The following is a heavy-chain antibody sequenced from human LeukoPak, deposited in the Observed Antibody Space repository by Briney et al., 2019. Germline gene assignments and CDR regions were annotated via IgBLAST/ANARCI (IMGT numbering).Heavy chain of an antibody. Sequence: GASVKVSCKASGYTFTSYGISWVRQAPGQGLEWMGWISAYNGNTNYAQKLQGRVTMTTDTSTSIAYMELRSLRSDDAAVYYCARGGCSSTSCYWTSEPRYMDVWGKGTTVTVSS. CDR3: ARGGCSSTSCYWTSEPRYMDV. V-gene: IGHV1-18*01. CDR2: ISAYNGNT. CDR1: GYTFTSYG. J-gene: IGHJ6*03. D-gene: IGHD2-2*01.